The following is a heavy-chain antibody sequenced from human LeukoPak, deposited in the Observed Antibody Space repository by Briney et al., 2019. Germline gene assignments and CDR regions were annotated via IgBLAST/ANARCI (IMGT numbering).Heavy chain of an antibody. J-gene: IGHJ6*02. V-gene: IGHV3-48*01. CDR3: ASYCSGGSCYYYYYYGMDV. Sequence: PGGSLRLSCAASGFTFSSYSMNWVRQAPGKGLEWVSYISSSSSTIYYADSVKGRSTISRDNAKNSLYLQMNSLRAEDTAVYYCASYCSGGSCYYYYYYGMDVWGQGTTVTVSS. D-gene: IGHD2-15*01. CDR2: ISSSSSTI. CDR1: GFTFSSYS.